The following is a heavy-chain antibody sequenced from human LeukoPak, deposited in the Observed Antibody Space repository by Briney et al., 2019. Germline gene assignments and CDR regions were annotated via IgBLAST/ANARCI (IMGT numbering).Heavy chain of an antibody. CDR1: GFTFSSYE. J-gene: IGHJ4*02. CDR3: ARGSSVAGYGY. CDR2: ISSSGSTI. V-gene: IGHV3-48*03. Sequence: GGSLRLSCAASGFTFSSYEMNWVRQAPGKGLEWVSHISSSGSTIYYADSVKGRFTISRDNAKNSLYLQMNSLRAEDTAVYYCARGSSVAGYGYWGQGTLVTVSS. D-gene: IGHD6-19*01.